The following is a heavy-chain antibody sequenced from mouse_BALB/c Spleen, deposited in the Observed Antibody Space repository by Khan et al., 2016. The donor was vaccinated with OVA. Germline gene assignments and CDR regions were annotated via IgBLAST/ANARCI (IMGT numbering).Heavy chain of an antibody. V-gene: IGHV2-2*02. CDR3: ATNYDYDEGLAY. CDR1: GFSLTTYG. Sequence: QVQLKQSGPGLVQPSQSLSITCTVSGFSLTTYGVHWVRQSPGKGLEWLGVIWSGGSTDYNAAFISRLSISKDNSKSQVFFKMNSLQANDTAIYYCATNYDYDEGLAYWGQGTLVIVSA. D-gene: IGHD2-4*01. J-gene: IGHJ3*01. CDR2: IWSGGST.